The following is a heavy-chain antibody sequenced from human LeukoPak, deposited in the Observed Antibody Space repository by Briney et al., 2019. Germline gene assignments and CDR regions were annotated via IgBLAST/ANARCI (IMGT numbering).Heavy chain of an antibody. CDR3: ARARVVVVPAAMSYYYYGMDV. CDR1: GGSISSYY. Sequence: PSETLSLTCTVSGGSISSYYWSWIRQPPGKGLEWIGYIYYSGSTNYNPSLKSRVTISVDTSKNQFSLKLGSVTAADRAVYYCARARVVVVPAAMSYYYYGMDVWGQGTTVTVSS. D-gene: IGHD2-2*01. V-gene: IGHV4-59*01. CDR2: IYYSGST. J-gene: IGHJ6*02.